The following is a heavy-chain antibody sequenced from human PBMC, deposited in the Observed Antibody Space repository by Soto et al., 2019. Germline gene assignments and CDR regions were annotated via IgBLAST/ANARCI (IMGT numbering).Heavy chain of an antibody. D-gene: IGHD2-15*01. J-gene: IGHJ4*02. CDR3: ARDGWTYCSGGSCYFRY. V-gene: IGHV3-33*01. Sequence: ESGGGVVQPGRSLRLSCAASGFTFSSYGMHWVRQAPGKGLEWVAVIWYDGSNKYYADSVKGRFTISRDNSKNTLYLQMNSPRAEDTAVYYCARDGWTYCSGGSCYFRYWGQGTLVTVSS. CDR2: IWYDGSNK. CDR1: GFTFSSYG.